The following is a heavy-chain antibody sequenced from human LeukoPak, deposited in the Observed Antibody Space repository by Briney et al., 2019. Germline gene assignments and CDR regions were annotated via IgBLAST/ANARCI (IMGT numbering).Heavy chain of an antibody. Sequence: ASVKVSCKASGYTFTSYGISWVRQAPGQGLEWMGWISAYNGNTNYAQKLQGRVTMTTDTSTSTAYMELRSLRSDDTAVYYCARVGRIQLWFLKGDPRGYFDYWGQGTLVTVSS. V-gene: IGHV1-18*01. CDR1: GYTFTSYG. J-gene: IGHJ4*02. CDR3: ARVGRIQLWFLKGDPRGYFDY. CDR2: ISAYNGNT. D-gene: IGHD5-18*01.